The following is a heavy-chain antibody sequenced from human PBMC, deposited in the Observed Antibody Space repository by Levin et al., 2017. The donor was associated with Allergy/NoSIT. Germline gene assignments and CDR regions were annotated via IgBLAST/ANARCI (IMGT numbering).Heavy chain of an antibody. Sequence: GGFLRLSCKGSGYSFTSYWIGWVRQMPGKGLEWMGIIYPGDSDTRYSPSFQGQVTISADKSISTAYLQWSSLKASDTAMYYCARRAYLGYCSGGSCYEFDPWGQGTLVTVSS. CDR2: IYPGDSDT. D-gene: IGHD2-15*01. CDR1: GYSFTSYW. V-gene: IGHV5-51*01. CDR3: ARRAYLGYCSGGSCYEFDP. J-gene: IGHJ5*02.